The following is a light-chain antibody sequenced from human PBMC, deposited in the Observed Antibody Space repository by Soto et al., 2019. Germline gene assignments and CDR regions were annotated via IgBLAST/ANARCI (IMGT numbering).Light chain of an antibody. Sequence: DVQMTQSPSSLSAFVGDRVTITCRASQGIAPYLAWFQQQPGKVTNLLIYSTSTLQSGVPSRFSGSGSGTDFTLTINSLQPEDVGTYYCQKYNSAPLTFGGGTKVEIK. J-gene: IGKJ4*01. CDR1: QGIAPY. CDR2: STS. V-gene: IGKV1-27*01. CDR3: QKYNSAPLT.